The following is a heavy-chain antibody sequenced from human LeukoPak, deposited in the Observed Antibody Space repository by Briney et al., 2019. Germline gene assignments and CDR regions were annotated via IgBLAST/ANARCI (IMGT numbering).Heavy chain of an antibody. CDR2: IYHSGST. V-gene: IGHV4-39*07. D-gene: IGHD1-26*01. CDR1: GDSISSSNYY. CDR3: ARVVGATTGDSFDY. Sequence: SSETLSLTCTVSGDSISSSNYYWGWIRQPPGKGLEWIGEIYHSGSTNYNPSLKSRVTISVDKSKNQFSLKLSSVTAADTAVYYCARVVGATTGDSFDYWGQGTLVTVSS. J-gene: IGHJ4*02.